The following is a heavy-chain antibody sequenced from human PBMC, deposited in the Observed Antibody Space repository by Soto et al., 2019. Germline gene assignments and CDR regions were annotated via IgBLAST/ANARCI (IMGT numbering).Heavy chain of an antibody. Sequence: EVQLVESGGGLVQPGGSLKLSCAASGFTFSGSAMHWVRQASGKGLEWVGRIRSKANSYATAYAASVKGRFTISRDDSKNTAYLQMNSLKTEDTAVYYCTRTHMITFGEVIVLDYYGMHVWGQGTTFTVSS. CDR3: TRTHMITFGEVIVLDYYGMHV. J-gene: IGHJ6*02. D-gene: IGHD3-16*02. CDR2: IRSKANSYAT. V-gene: IGHV3-73*02. CDR1: GFTFSGSA.